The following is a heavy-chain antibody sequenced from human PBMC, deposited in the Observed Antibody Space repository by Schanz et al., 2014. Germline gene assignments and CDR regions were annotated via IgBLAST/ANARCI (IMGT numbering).Heavy chain of an antibody. J-gene: IGHJ3*02. V-gene: IGHV3-11*01. D-gene: IGHD3-10*01. CDR1: GFPFSDYF. CDR2: ISSSSSTR. CDR3: AKGRFGELSAFDI. Sequence: VQLVQSGGGLVQPGGSLRLSCTASGFPFSDYFMAWIRQPPGRGLEWVSYISSSSSTRYYADSVKGRFTISRDNSKNTLYLQMNSLRAEDTAVYYCAKGRFGELSAFDIWGQGTMVTVSS.